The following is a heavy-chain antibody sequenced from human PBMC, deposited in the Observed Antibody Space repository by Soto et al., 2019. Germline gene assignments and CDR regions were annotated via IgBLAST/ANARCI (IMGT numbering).Heavy chain of an antibody. CDR1: GYTFTGYY. J-gene: IGHJ4*02. D-gene: IGHD5-12*01. CDR3: ARDRMLSRPSGYDWLFFFDY. Sequence: GASVKVSCKASGYTFTGYYMHWVRQAPGQGLEWMGWINPNSGGTNYAQKFQGWVTMTRDTSISTAYMALSRLRSDDTAVYYCARDRMLSRPSGYDWLFFFDYWGQGTLVTVSS. CDR2: INPNSGGT. V-gene: IGHV1-2*04.